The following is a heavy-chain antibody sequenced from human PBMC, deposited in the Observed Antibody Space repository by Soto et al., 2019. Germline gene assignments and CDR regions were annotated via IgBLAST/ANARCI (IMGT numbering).Heavy chain of an antibody. CDR2: ISYDGSNK. Sequence: GSLRLSCAASGFTFSGYGMHWVRQAPGKGLEWVAVISYDGSNKYYADSVKGRFTISRDNSKNTLYLQMNSLRAEDTAVYYCARSKWISSSLYWYFDLWGRGTLVTVSS. CDR3: ARSKWISSSLYWYFDL. D-gene: IGHD6-6*01. CDR1: GFTFSGYG. J-gene: IGHJ2*01. V-gene: IGHV3-30*03.